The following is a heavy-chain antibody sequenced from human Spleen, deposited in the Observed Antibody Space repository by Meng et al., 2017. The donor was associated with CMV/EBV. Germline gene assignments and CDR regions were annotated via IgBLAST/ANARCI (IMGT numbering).Heavy chain of an antibody. D-gene: IGHD6-13*01. J-gene: IGHJ6*02. Sequence: GESLKISCAASGFTFSSYWMSWVRQAPGKGLEWVANIKQDGSEKYYVDSVKGRFTISRDNAKNSLYLQMNSLRAEVTAVYYCARASVAAAGFRDYYGMDVWGQGTTVTVSS. CDR2: IKQDGSEK. V-gene: IGHV3-7*01. CDR1: GFTFSSYW. CDR3: ARASVAAAGFRDYYGMDV.